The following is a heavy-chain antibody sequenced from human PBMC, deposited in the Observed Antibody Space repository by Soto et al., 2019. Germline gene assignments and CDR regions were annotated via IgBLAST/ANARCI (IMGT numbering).Heavy chain of an antibody. CDR2: IWYDGSKR. J-gene: IGHJ4*02. CDR1: GFAFSGYG. Sequence: GGSLRLSCAASGFAFSGYGMHWFRQAPGKGLEWVALIWYDGSKRDHADSVKGRFTISRDDSKNTLYLQMNSLRVEDTAVYYCGRDPATVTSYFDYWGQGALVTVAS. CDR3: GRDPATVTSYFDY. V-gene: IGHV3-33*01. D-gene: IGHD4-17*01.